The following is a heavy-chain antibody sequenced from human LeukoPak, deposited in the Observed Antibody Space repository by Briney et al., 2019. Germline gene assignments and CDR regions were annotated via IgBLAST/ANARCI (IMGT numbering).Heavy chain of an antibody. CDR1: GGSVSNGDYY. CDR3: ARVFSLRYYFDY. D-gene: IGHD4-17*01. Sequence: SETLSLTCTVSGGSVSNGDYYWSWIRQPPGKGLEWIGYIYYSGSTYYNPSLKSRVTISVDTSKNQFSLKLSSVTAADTAVYYCARVFSLRYYFDYWGQGTLVTVSS. J-gene: IGHJ4*02. CDR2: IYYSGST. V-gene: IGHV4-31*03.